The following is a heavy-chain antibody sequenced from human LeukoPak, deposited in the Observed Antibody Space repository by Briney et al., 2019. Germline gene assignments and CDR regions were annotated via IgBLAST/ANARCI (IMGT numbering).Heavy chain of an antibody. Sequence: SETLSLTCTVSGYSISNGYYWGWIRQPPGKGLEWVGSISHRGSTYYNPSLRSRITISLDRSKQKFSLKLTSVTAADTTVYFCARGAEYYAIWRGYAGYSDYWGQGTLVTVSS. J-gene: IGHJ4*02. CDR2: ISHRGST. CDR3: ARGAEYYAIWRGYAGYSDY. D-gene: IGHD3-3*01. CDR1: GYSISNGYY. V-gene: IGHV4-38-2*02.